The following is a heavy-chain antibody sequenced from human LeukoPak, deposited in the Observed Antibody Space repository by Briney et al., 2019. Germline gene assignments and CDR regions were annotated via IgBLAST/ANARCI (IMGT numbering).Heavy chain of an antibody. V-gene: IGHV3-30-3*01. CDR1: GFTFSSYA. J-gene: IGHJ4*02. D-gene: IGHD2-2*02. Sequence: QPGGSLRLSCAASGFTFSSYAMHWVRQAPGKGLEWVAVISYDGSNKYYADSVKGRFTISRDNSKNTLYLQMNSLRAEDTAVYYCARDPPVVPAAIRASDSKTFDYWGQGTLVTVSS. CDR3: ARDPPVVPAAIRASDSKTFDY. CDR2: ISYDGSNK.